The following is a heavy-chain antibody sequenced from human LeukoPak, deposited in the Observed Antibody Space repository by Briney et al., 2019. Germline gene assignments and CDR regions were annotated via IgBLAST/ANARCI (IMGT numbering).Heavy chain of an antibody. CDR2: ISAYNGNT. D-gene: IGHD4-17*01. CDR3: ARDEGHDYGACFDY. CDR1: GYTFTGYG. J-gene: IGHJ4*02. Sequence: GASVKVSCKASGYTFTGYGISWVRQAPGQGLEWMGWISAYNGNTNYAQKLQGRVTMTTDTSTSTAYMELRSLRSDDTAVYYCARDEGHDYGACFDYWGQGTLVTVSS. V-gene: IGHV1-18*01.